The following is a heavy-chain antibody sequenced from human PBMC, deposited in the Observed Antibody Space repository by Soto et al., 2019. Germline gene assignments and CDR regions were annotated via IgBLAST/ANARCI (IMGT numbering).Heavy chain of an antibody. Sequence: QVQLVESGGGVVQPGRSLRLSCAASGFTFSSYAMHWVRQAPGKGLEWVAVISYDGSNKYYADSVKGRFTISRDNSKNTLYLQMNSLRAEDTAVYYCARERDCSSTSCHVPPLGYWGQGTLVTVSS. CDR3: ARERDCSSTSCHVPPLGY. V-gene: IGHV3-30-3*01. D-gene: IGHD2-2*01. J-gene: IGHJ4*02. CDR1: GFTFSSYA. CDR2: ISYDGSNK.